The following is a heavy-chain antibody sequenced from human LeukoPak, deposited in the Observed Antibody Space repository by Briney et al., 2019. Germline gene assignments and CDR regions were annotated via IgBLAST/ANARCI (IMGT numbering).Heavy chain of an antibody. Sequence: VASVKVSCKASGYTFTDYYMHCVRQAPGQGLEWMGWINPSSGGTNYAQKFQGRVTVTRDTSISTAYMDLSRLRSDDTAVYYCARAGVWDYSDSSGYHNAAFDIWGQGTMVTVSS. J-gene: IGHJ3*02. D-gene: IGHD3-22*01. V-gene: IGHV1-2*02. CDR2: INPSSGGT. CDR1: GYTFTDYY. CDR3: ARAGVWDYSDSSGYHNAAFDI.